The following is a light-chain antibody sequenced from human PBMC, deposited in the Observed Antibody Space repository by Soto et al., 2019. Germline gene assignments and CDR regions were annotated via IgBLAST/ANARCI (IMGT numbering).Light chain of an antibody. CDR3: TSYTSSSTLEV. CDR2: DVT. CDR1: NSDVGGYNY. V-gene: IGLV2-14*03. Sequence: QSALTQPASVSGSPGQSITISCTGTNSDVGGYNYVSWYQHHPGKAPKLMIYDVTNRPSGVSNRFSGSKSGNTASLTISGLQAEDEADYYCTSYTSSSTLEVFGGGTQLTVL. J-gene: IGLJ2*01.